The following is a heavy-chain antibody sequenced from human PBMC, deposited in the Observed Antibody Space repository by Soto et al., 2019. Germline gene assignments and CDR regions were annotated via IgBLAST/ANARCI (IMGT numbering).Heavy chain of an antibody. CDR3: ARGYVKPGNFDY. J-gene: IGHJ4*02. Sequence: ASVKVSCKASGYTFTSYAMHWVLQAPGQRLEWMGWINAGNGNTKYSQKFQGRVTITRDTSASTAYMELSSLRSEATAVYYCARGYVKPGNFDYWGQGTLVTVPS. D-gene: IGHD3-16*01. CDR2: INAGNGNT. CDR1: GYTFTSYA. V-gene: IGHV1-3*01.